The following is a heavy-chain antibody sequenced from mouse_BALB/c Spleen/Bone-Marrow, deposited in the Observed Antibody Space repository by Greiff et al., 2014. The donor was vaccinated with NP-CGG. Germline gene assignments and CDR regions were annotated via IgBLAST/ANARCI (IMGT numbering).Heavy chain of an antibody. Sequence: VQLVESGPELVKPGASVKISCKASGYAFSSSWMNWVKQRPGQGLEWIGRIYPGDGNTNYNGKFKGKATLTADKSSTTAYMQLSSLTSEDSAVYFCALYDYDGLSWFAYWGQGTLVTVSA. V-gene: IGHV1-82*01. CDR2: IYPGDGNT. CDR1: GYAFSSSW. J-gene: IGHJ3*01. D-gene: IGHD2-4*01. CDR3: ALYDYDGLSWFAY.